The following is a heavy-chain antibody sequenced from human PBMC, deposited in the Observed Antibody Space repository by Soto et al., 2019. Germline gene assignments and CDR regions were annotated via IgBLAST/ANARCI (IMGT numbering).Heavy chain of an antibody. CDR3: ARAMYSSSWYSPSDY. CDR1: GYTFTSYY. CDR2: INPSGGST. J-gene: IGHJ4*02. V-gene: IGHV1-46*01. D-gene: IGHD6-13*01. Sequence: ASVKVSCKVSGYTFTSYYMHWVRQAPGQGLEWMGIINPSGGSTSYAQKFQGRVTMTRDTSTSTVYMELSSLRSEDTAVYYCARAMYSSSWYSPSDYWGQGTLVTVSS.